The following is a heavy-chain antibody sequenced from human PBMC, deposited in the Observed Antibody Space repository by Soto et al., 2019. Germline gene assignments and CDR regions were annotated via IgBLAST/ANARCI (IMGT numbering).Heavy chain of an antibody. V-gene: IGHV1-3*01. J-gene: IGHJ4*02. CDR2: INAGNGNT. CDR1: GYTFTSYP. Sequence: QVQFVQSGAEVKKPGASVKVSCRASGYTFTSYPLHWVRQAPGQRFEWMGWINAGNGNTRFSPKFQDRVIMTRDTSASTIRMELSSLRSEDTAVYYCSREVRTISGVVLLDYWGQGTLVTVSS. CDR3: SREVRTISGVVLLDY. D-gene: IGHD3-3*01.